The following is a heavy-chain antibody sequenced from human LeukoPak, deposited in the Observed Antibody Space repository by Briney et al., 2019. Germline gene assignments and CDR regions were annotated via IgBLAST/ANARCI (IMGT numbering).Heavy chain of an antibody. V-gene: IGHV3-48*04. CDR1: GFTFTSYS. Sequence: GGSLRLSCAASGFTFTSYSMNWVRQAPGKGLEWVSYISSSSSTIYYADSVKGRFTISRDNAKNSLYLQMNGLRAEDTAVYYCARGTTGLYYWGQGTLATVSS. CDR3: ARGTTGLYY. CDR2: ISSSSSTI. D-gene: IGHD1-7*01. J-gene: IGHJ4*02.